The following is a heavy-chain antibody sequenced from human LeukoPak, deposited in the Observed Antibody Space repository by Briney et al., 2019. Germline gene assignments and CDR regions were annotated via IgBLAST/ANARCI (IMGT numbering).Heavy chain of an antibody. Sequence: ASVKVSCKASGYTFTSYAMHWVRQVPGQRLEWMGWINAGNGNTKYSQKFQGRVTITRDTSASTAYMELSSLRSEDTAVYYCVVKATPVAGTRGGFRLDPLSSWLDPWGQGTLVTVSS. J-gene: IGHJ5*02. V-gene: IGHV1-3*01. D-gene: IGHD6-19*01. CDR2: INAGNGNT. CDR1: GYTFTSYA. CDR3: VVKATPVAGTRGGFRLDPLSSWLDP.